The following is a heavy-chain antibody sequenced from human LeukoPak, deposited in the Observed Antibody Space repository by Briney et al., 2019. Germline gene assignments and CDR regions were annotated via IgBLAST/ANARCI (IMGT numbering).Heavy chain of an antibody. Sequence: SETLSLTCTVSGGSISSSSYYWGWIRQPPGKGLEWIGSIYYSGITYYNPSLRSQVTISIDTSKNQFSLKLRSVTAADTAVYYCASAYCDTGICYTGSFDRWGQGTLVTVSS. CDR2: IYYSGIT. D-gene: IGHD2-21*01. J-gene: IGHJ5*02. CDR3: ASAYCDTGICYTGSFDR. CDR1: GGSISSSSYY. V-gene: IGHV4-39*01.